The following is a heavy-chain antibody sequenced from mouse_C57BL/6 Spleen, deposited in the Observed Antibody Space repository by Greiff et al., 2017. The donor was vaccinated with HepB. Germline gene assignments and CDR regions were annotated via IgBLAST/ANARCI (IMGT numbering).Heavy chain of an antibody. CDR1: GYAFSSSW. V-gene: IGHV1-82*01. D-gene: IGHD3-2*02. CDR3: GLDSSGYTDY. CDR2: IYPGDGDT. Sequence: VKLVESGPELVKPGASVKISCKASGYAFSSSWMNWVKQRPGKGLEWIGRIYPGDGDTNYNGKFKGKATLTADKSSSTAYMQLSSLTSEDSAVYFCGLDSSGYTDYWGQGTTLTVSS. J-gene: IGHJ2*01.